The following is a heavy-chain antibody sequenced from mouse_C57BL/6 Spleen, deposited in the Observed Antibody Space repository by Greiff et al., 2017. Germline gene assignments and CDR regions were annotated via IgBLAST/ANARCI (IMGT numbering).Heavy chain of an antibody. CDR2: IYPGYGDT. Sequence: QVQLQQSGAELVRPGASVKMSCKASGYTFTSYNMHWVQQTPRQGLEWIGAIYPGYGDTSYNQNFKGKATLTVDKSSSTAYMQLSILTSEDSAVYFCSRSYDHGYYAMDYWGQGTSVTVSS. V-gene: IGHV1-12*01. CDR3: SRSYDHGYYAMDY. D-gene: IGHD2-10*02. CDR1: GYTFTSYN. J-gene: IGHJ4*01.